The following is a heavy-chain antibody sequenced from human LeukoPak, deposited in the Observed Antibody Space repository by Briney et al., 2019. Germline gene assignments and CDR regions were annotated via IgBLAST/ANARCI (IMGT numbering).Heavy chain of an antibody. CDR2: INHSGIT. Sequence: SETLSLTCAVFGGSFSDYYWSWIRQPPGKVLEWIGEINHSGITNYNPSLKSRVTISADASKNQFSLKLSSVTAADTSVYYCASDTVAGTGWGQGTLVTVSS. V-gene: IGHV4-34*01. J-gene: IGHJ4*02. CDR3: ASDTVAGTG. CDR1: GGSFSDYY. D-gene: IGHD6-19*01.